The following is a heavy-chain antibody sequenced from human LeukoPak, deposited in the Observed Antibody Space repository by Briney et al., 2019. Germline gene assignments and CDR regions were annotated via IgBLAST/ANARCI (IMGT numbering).Heavy chain of an antibody. V-gene: IGHV4-59*08. D-gene: IGHD6-13*01. Sequence: SETLSLTCTVSGESISGFYWNWIRQPPGKGLEWIGYIYYSGSTNYNPSLKSRVTISVDTSKNQFSLKLSSVTAADTAVYYCARAAAGIGGFDYWGQGTLVTVSS. CDR3: ARAAAGIGGFDY. CDR2: IYYSGST. CDR1: GESISGFY. J-gene: IGHJ4*02.